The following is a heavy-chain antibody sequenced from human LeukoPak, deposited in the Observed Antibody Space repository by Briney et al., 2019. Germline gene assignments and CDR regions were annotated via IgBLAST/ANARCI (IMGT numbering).Heavy chain of an antibody. CDR1: GYSISSGYY. V-gene: IGHV4-38-2*02. CDR3: ARHQRRWKGIMVRGRAFDI. CDR2: IYHSGST. Sequence: SETLSLTCSVSGYSISSGYYWGWIRQSPGKGLEWIGSIYHSGSTNYNPSLKSRVTISVDTSKNQFSLKLSSVTAADTAVYYCARHQRRWKGIMVRGRAFDIWGQGTMVTVSS. J-gene: IGHJ3*02. D-gene: IGHD3-10*01.